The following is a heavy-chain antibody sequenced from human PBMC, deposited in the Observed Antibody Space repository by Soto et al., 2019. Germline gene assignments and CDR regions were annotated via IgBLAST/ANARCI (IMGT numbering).Heavy chain of an antibody. Sequence: QVQLVESGGRVVQPGRSLRLSCAASGFTFSSYGMHWVRQAPGKGMEWVAIIWYDGSNKYYADSVKGRFTISRDNSKNTQYLQMNCLRAEYTAVYYWGRTHSSGLLTKCDYGGQGPLVTVSS. J-gene: IGHJ4*02. D-gene: IGHD6-19*01. CDR2: IWYDGSNK. V-gene: IGHV3-33*01. CDR1: GFTFSSYG. CDR3: GRTHSSGLLTKCDY.